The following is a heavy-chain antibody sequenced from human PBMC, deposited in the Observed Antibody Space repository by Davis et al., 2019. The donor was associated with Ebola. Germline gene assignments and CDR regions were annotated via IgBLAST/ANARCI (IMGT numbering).Heavy chain of an antibody. CDR2: ISGSGGST. CDR3: AKGMVTGHYYYYYMDV. Sequence: GESLKISCAASGFTFSSYAMSWVRQAPGKGLEWVSAISGSGGSTYYADSVKGRFTISRDNSKNTLYLQMNSLRAEDTAVYYCAKGMVTGHYYYYYMDVWGKGTTVTVSS. V-gene: IGHV3-23*01. CDR1: GFTFSSYA. D-gene: IGHD5-18*01. J-gene: IGHJ6*03.